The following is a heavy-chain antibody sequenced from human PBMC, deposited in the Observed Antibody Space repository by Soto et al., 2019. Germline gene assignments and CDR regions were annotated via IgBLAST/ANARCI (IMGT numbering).Heavy chain of an antibody. Sequence: QVQAVESGGGVVQPGRSLRLSCVVSGFTFSSYAMHWVRQAPGKGLEWVAVISYDGSNKYYADSVKGRFTISRDNSKNTLYLQMNSLRSEDTAVYYCAKTARYSGSYLDHWGQGTLVTVSS. CDR3: AKTARYSGSYLDH. CDR2: ISYDGSNK. J-gene: IGHJ4*02. CDR1: GFTFSSYA. D-gene: IGHD1-26*01. V-gene: IGHV3-30*18.